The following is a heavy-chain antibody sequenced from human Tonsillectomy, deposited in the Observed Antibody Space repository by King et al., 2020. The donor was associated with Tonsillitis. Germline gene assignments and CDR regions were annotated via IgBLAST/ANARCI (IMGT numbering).Heavy chain of an antibody. CDR1: GFTFSSYD. CDR3: AGDEGVVALGF. J-gene: IGHJ4*02. D-gene: IGHD2-2*01. CDR2: MWDAGSNE. V-gene: IGHV3-33*08. Sequence: VQLVESGGGVVQPGRSLRLSCAASGFTFSSYDMHWVRQAPGKGLEWVAVMWDAGSNEYYADSVKGRFTISRDNSKNTLYLQMNSLRAEDTAVYYCAGDEGVVALGFWGQGTLVTVSS.